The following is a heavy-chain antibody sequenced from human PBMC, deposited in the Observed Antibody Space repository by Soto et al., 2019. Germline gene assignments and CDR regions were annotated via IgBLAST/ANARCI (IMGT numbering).Heavy chain of an antibody. Sequence: GESLKISCKASGYSFTSNWIGWVRQMPGKGLEWMGFIDPRDSNTRYSPSFQGQVTISADKSVSTAYLQWTSLKASDTAMYYCARRTYMSGWRHYFDYWGQGTLVTVSS. D-gene: IGHD6-19*01. CDR1: GYSFTSNW. J-gene: IGHJ4*02. V-gene: IGHV5-51*01. CDR3: ARRTYMSGWRHYFDY. CDR2: IDPRDSNT.